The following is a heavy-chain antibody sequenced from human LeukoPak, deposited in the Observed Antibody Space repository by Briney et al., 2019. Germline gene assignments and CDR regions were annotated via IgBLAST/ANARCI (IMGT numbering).Heavy chain of an antibody. CDR1: GFTFSNAW. Sequence: PGGSLRLSCAASGFTFSNAWMSWVRQAPGKGLEWVGRIKSKTDGGTTDYAAPVKGRFTISRDDSKNTLYLQMNSLKTEDTAVYYCTTVDTVVTPFRAFSYYYYYMDVWGKGTTVTVSS. CDR3: TTVDTVVTPFRAFSYYYYYMDV. CDR2: IKSKTDGGTT. J-gene: IGHJ6*03. D-gene: IGHD4-23*01. V-gene: IGHV3-15*01.